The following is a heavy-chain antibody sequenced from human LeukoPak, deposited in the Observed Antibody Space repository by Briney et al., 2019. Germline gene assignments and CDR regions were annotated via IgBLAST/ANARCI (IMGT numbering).Heavy chain of an antibody. Sequence: GGSLRLSCAASGFTFSSNTMNWVRQAPGKGLEWVSSISSSSSYMKYADSVRGRFTISRDNAKNSLYLQMNSLGAEDTAVYYCASEDYYDSSAYYYRNFQHWGQGTLVTVSS. V-gene: IGHV3-21*01. D-gene: IGHD3-22*01. CDR1: GFTFSSNT. J-gene: IGHJ1*01. CDR2: ISSSSSYM. CDR3: ASEDYYDSSAYYYRNFQH.